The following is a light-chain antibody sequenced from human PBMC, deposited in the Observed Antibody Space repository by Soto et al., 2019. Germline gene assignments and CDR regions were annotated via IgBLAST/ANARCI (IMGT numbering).Light chain of an antibody. CDR1: STDVGGYNY. Sequence: QSVLAQPSSVSGSPGQSITISCTGTSTDVGGYNYVSWYQHHSDKAPKLLIYEVTNRPSGISDRFSGSKSVNTASLTISGLQAEDESDYYCGSYSSTDTPFVFGTGTKLTVL. V-gene: IGLV2-14*01. CDR3: GSYSSTDTPFV. J-gene: IGLJ1*01. CDR2: EVT.